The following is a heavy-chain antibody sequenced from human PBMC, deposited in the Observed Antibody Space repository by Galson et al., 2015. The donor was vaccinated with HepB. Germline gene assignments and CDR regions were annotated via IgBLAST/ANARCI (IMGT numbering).Heavy chain of an antibody. Sequence: SLRLSCAASGFTFSDYCMSWIRQAPGKGLEWVSNICIGYSIIKYADSVKGRFTISRDNVKNSLYLQMNILRAEDTAVYYRARAALGWFDPWGQGTLVTVSS. CDR1: GFTFSDYC. D-gene: IGHD6-25*01. V-gene: IGHV3-11*01. J-gene: IGHJ5*02. CDR2: ICIGYSII. CDR3: ARAALGWFDP.